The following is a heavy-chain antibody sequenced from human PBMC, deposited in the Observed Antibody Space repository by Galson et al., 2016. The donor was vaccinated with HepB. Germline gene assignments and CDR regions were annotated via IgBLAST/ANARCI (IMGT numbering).Heavy chain of an antibody. CDR1: GFTFSQRG. CDR2: DSRDGRRK. V-gene: IGHV3-30*18. J-gene: IGHJ4*02. CDR3: AKRHEYCPPVGCSVDS. Sequence: SLRLSCAASGFTFSQRGMHWVRQAPGKGLEWVAADSRDGRRKFYADSVKGRFTISRDNSNTMLFLRMRSLRVDDTAVYYCAKRHEYCPPVGCSVDSWGQGTLVSVSS. D-gene: IGHD2/OR15-2a*01.